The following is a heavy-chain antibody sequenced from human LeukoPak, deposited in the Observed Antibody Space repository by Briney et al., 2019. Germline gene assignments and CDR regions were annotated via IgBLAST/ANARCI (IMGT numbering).Heavy chain of an antibody. CDR3: ARGARVVTAIVYFDY. CDR2: IYYSGST. Sequence: SETLSLTCTVSGDSISSYYWSWIRQPPGKGLEWIGYIYYSGSTNYNPSLKSRVTISVDTSKNQFSLKLSSVTAADTAVYYCARGARVVTAIVYFDYWGQGTLVTVSS. D-gene: IGHD2-21*02. J-gene: IGHJ4*02. V-gene: IGHV4-59*12. CDR1: GDSISSYY.